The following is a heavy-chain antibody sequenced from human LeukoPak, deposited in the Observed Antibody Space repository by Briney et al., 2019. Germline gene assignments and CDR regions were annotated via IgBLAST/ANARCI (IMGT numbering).Heavy chain of an antibody. CDR2: ISVSGGNS. Sequence: GGSLRLSCAASGFTFNNYAMTWVRQAPGKGLEWVTAISVSGGNSDYADSVKGRFAISRDNSKNTLYLQMSSLRAEDTAVYYCAGSRSGDGYKFDYWGQGTLVTVSS. J-gene: IGHJ4*02. CDR1: GFTFNNYA. D-gene: IGHD5-24*01. V-gene: IGHV3-23*01. CDR3: AGSRSGDGYKFDY.